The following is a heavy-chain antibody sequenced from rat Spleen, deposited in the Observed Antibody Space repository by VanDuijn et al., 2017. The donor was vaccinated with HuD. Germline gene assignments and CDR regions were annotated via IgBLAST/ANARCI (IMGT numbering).Heavy chain of an antibody. D-gene: IGHD1-9*01. CDR2: ITNTGGST. J-gene: IGHJ3*01. CDR3: ARQGYYGYNYGFAY. Sequence: EVQLVETGGGLVQPGRSLKLSCVASGFTFNNYWMTWIRQAPGKGLEWVASITNTGGSTYYPDSVKGRFTISRDNAKSTLYLQMDSLRSEGTATYYCARQGYYGYNYGFAYWGQGTLVTVSS. CDR1: GFTFNNYW. V-gene: IGHV5-31*01.